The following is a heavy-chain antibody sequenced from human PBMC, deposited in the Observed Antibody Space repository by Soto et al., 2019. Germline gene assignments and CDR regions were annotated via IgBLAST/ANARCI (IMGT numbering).Heavy chain of an antibody. CDR1: GGSISSGGYS. J-gene: IGHJ2*01. V-gene: IGHV4-30-2*01. D-gene: IGHD4-17*01. Sequence: QLQLQESGSGLVKPSQTLSLTCAVSGGSISSGGYSWGWIRQPPGKGLEWIGYIYHSGSTYYNPSLKSRVTISVDRSKNQFSLKLSSVTAADTAVYYCATDYGGNQWYFDLWGRGTLVTVSS. CDR3: ATDYGGNQWYFDL. CDR2: IYHSGST.